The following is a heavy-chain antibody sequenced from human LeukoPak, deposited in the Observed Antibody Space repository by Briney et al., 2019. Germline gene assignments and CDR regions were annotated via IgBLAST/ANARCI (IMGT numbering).Heavy chain of an antibody. CDR1: GGSISSYY. D-gene: IGHD2-2*01. Sequence: SETLSLTCTVSGGSISSYYWSWIRQPAGKGLEWIGRIYTSGSTNYNPSLKSRVTMSVDTSKNQFSLKLSSVTAADTAVYYCAREDIVVVPAATLYYYYMDVWGKGTTVTVSS. V-gene: IGHV4-4*07. CDR3: AREDIVVVPAATLYYYYMDV. CDR2: IYTSGST. J-gene: IGHJ6*03.